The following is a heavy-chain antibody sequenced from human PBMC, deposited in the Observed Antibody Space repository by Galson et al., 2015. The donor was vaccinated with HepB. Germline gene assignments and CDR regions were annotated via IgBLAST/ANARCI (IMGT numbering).Heavy chain of an antibody. D-gene: IGHD2-2*01. J-gene: IGHJ3*02. CDR2: ISSSSSTI. CDR3: ASDPQKHCSSTSCFADAFDI. CDR1: GFTFSSYS. Sequence: SLRLSCAASGFTFSSYSMNWVRQAPGKGLEWVSYISSSSSTIYYAASVKGRFTISRDNAKSSLYLQMNSLRAEDTAVYYCASDPQKHCSSTSCFADAFDIWGQGAMVTVSS. V-gene: IGHV3-48*01.